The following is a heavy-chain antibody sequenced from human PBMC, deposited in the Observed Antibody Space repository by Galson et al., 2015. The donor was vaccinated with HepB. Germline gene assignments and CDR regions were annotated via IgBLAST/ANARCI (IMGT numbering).Heavy chain of an antibody. D-gene: IGHD3-22*01. V-gene: IGHV1-69*13. CDR2: IIPIFGTA. Sequence: SVKVSCKASGGTFSRYAISWVRQAPGQGLEWMGGIIPIFGTANYAQKFQGRVTITADESTSTAYMELSSLRSEDTAVYYCAREYYDSSGYYGYWGQGTLVTVSS. J-gene: IGHJ4*02. CDR3: AREYYDSSGYYGY. CDR1: GGTFSRYA.